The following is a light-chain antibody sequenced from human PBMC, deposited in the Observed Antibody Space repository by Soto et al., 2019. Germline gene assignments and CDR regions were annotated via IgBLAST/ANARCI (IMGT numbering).Light chain of an antibody. Sequence: EIVLTQSPGTLSLSPGERATLSCRASQSVSSSYLAWYQQKPGQAPRLLIYGASSRATGIPDRFSGSGSGTDFTLTISRLEPEDFAVYYCQQFPRSTFGQGTKLDIK. CDR3: QQFPRST. CDR1: QSVSSSY. V-gene: IGKV3-20*01. CDR2: GAS. J-gene: IGKJ1*01.